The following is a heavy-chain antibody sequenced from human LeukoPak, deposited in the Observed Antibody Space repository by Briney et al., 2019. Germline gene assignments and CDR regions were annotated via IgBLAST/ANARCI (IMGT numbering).Heavy chain of an antibody. J-gene: IGHJ4*02. V-gene: IGHV1-69*05. CDR3: ASPQYCSSTSCFYFDY. Sequence: SVKVSCKASGGTFSSYAISWVRQAPGQGLEWMGGIIPIFGTANYAQKFQGRVTITTDESTSTAYMELSSMRSEETAVYYCASPQYCSSTSCFYFDYWGQGTLVTVSS. CDR2: IIPIFGTA. D-gene: IGHD2-2*01. CDR1: GGTFSSYA.